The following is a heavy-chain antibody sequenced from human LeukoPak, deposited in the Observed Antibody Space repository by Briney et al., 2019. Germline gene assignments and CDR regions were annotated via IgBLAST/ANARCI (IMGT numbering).Heavy chain of an antibody. CDR2: INTDGSRT. CDR3: ARDRVSGSYKGYLDY. J-gene: IGHJ4*02. CDR1: GLTFSTSW. D-gene: IGHD6-19*01. V-gene: IGHV3-74*01. Sequence: PGGSLRLSCAASGLTFSTSWMHWVRQVPGKGLVWVSRINTDGSRTNYADSVKGRFTISRDNAKNTLYLQMNSLRAEDMAVYFCARDRVSGSYKGYLDYWGQGTLVTVSS.